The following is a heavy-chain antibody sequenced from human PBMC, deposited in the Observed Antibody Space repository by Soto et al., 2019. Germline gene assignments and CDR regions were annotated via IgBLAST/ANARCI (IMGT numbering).Heavy chain of an antibody. CDR3: TTLRLDP. D-gene: IGHD3-9*01. CDR2: VNPNTGLT. CDR1: GYTFTALY. V-gene: IGHV1-2*02. J-gene: IGHJ5*02. Sequence: GASVKVSCKASGYTFTALYMNWVRQAPGQGLEWMGWVNPNTGLTKYAQKFQGRVIMTRDTSINTAYMELSGLTSDDTAVYYCTTLRLDPWGQGTLVNVSS.